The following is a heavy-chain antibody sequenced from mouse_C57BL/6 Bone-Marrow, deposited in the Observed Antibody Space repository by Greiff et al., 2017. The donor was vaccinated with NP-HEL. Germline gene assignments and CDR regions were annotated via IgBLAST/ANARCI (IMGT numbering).Heavy chain of an antibody. Sequence: DVQLQESGGGLVQPKGSLKLSCAASGFSFNTYAMNWVRQAPGKGLEWVARIRSKSNNYATYYADSVKDRFTISRDDSESMLYLQMNNLKTEDTAMYYCVRQAALILDYWGQGTTLTVSS. CDR2: IRSKSNNYAT. V-gene: IGHV10-1*01. CDR1: GFSFNTYA. CDR3: VRQAALILDY. J-gene: IGHJ2*01.